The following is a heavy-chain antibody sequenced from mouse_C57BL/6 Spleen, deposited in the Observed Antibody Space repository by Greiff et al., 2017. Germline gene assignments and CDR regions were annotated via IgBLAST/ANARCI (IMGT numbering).Heavy chain of an antibody. J-gene: IGHJ3*01. D-gene: IGHD2-2*01. CDR1: GYTFTSYW. Sequence: QVQLKQPGAELVRPGSSVKLSCKASGYTFTSYWMHWVKQRPIPGLEWIGNIDPSDSETHYNQKFKNQATLTVDKSSSTAYLQLSSLTSEDSAVYYCATGYDGFAYWGQGTLVTVSA. CDR3: ATGYDGFAY. V-gene: IGHV1-52*01. CDR2: IDPSDSET.